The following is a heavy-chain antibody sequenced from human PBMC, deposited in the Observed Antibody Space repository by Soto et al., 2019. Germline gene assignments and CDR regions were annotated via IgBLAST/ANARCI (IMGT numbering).Heavy chain of an antibody. CDR1: RFTFGSYG. J-gene: IGHJ4*02. CDR3: AIGGKYGEVTPFAY. V-gene: IGHV3-30*03. CDR2: VSSDGNNK. D-gene: IGHD2-15*01. Sequence: GGSLRLSCVASRFTFGSYGMHWVRQAPGKGLEWVALVSSDGNNKYYVDSLKGRFTISRDNSKNTLFLQMDSLRAEDTAVYYGAIGGKYGEVTPFAYCGQGTLVTVSS.